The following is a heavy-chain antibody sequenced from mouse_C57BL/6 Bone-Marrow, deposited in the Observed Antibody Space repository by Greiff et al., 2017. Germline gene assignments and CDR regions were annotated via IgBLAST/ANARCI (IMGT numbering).Heavy chain of an antibody. CDR2: IYPGDGDT. J-gene: IGHJ3*01. Sequence: LEESGPELVKPGASVKISCKASGYAFSSSWMNWVKQRPGKGLEWIGRIYPGDGDTNYNGKFKGKATLTADKSSSTAYMQLSSLTSEDSAVYFCASYGRAWFAYRGQGTLVTVSA. D-gene: IGHD1-1*01. CDR1: GYAFSSSW. CDR3: ASYGRAWFAY. V-gene: IGHV1-82*01.